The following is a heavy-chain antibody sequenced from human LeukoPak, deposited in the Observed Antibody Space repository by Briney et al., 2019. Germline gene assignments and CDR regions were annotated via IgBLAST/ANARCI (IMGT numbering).Heavy chain of an antibody. CDR2: IKSDGSYA. V-gene: IGHV3-74*01. Sequence: GGSLRLSCAASGFTFSSYWMHWVRQAPGKGLVWVSRIKSDGSYATYPDSMKGRFTISRDNAMNTLYLQMNSLRPEDTAVYYCARDIYYYKSGSDYWGQGTLVTVSS. J-gene: IGHJ4*02. CDR1: GFTFSSYW. D-gene: IGHD3-22*01. CDR3: ARDIYYYKSGSDY.